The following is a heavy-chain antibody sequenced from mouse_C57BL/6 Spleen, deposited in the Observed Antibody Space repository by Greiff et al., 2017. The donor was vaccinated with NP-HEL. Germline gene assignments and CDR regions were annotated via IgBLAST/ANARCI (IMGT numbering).Heavy chain of an antibody. V-gene: IGHV1-55*01. CDR3: ASPNYYGSSPWYFDV. CDR2: IYPGSGST. J-gene: IGHJ1*03. Sequence: VQLVESGAELVKPGASVKMSCKASGYTFTSYWITWVKQRPGQGLEWIGDIYPGSGSTNYNEEFKSKATLTVDTSSSTAYMQLSSLTSEDSAVYYCASPNYYGSSPWYFDVWGTGTTVTVSS. CDR1: GYTFTSYW. D-gene: IGHD1-1*01.